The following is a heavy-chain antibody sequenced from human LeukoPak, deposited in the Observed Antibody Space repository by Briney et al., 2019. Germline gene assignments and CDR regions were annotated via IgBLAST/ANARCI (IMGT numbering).Heavy chain of an antibody. CDR1: GYTFTVYY. Sequence: ASVKVSCKASGYTFTVYYMHWVRQAPGQGLEWMGWINPDSGGTNYAQKLQGRVTMTTDTSTSTAYMELRSLRSDDTAVYYCARDLSWRWPNSGSNYFDYWGQGTLVTVSS. CDR3: ARDLSWRWPNSGSNYFDY. D-gene: IGHD4-23*01. CDR2: INPDSGGT. J-gene: IGHJ4*02. V-gene: IGHV1-2*02.